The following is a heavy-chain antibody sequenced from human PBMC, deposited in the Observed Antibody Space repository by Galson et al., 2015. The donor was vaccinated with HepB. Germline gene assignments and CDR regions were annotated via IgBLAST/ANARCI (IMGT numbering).Heavy chain of an antibody. V-gene: IGHV4-39*01. Sequence: LSLTCTVSGDSISTSTYYWGWIRQPPGKGLEWIGNMYYSGSTYYNPSLKGRVTIFADTSMNQFSLKLTSVTAADTAVYYCARPSLWGIAAAGDGSFGVWGQGTMVTVSS. J-gene: IGHJ3*01. CDR2: MYYSGST. CDR1: GDSISTSTYY. D-gene: IGHD6-13*01. CDR3: ARPSLWGIAAAGDGSFGV.